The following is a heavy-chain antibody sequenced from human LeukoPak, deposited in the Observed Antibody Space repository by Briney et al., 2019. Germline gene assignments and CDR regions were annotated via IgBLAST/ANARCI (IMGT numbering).Heavy chain of an antibody. CDR3: ARDRVATISWFDP. CDR2: INPNSGGT. CDR1: GYTFTGYY. V-gene: IGHV1-2*02. Sequence: WASVKVSCKASGYTFTGYYMHWVRQAPGQGLEWMGWINPNSGGTNYAQKFQGRVTMTRDTSISTAYMELSRLRSDDTAVYYCARDRVATISWFDPWGQGTLVTVSS. J-gene: IGHJ5*02. D-gene: IGHD5-12*01.